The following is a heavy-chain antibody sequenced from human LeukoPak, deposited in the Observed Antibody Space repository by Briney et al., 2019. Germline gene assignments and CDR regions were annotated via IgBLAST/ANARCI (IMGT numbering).Heavy chain of an antibody. D-gene: IGHD3/OR15-3a*01. CDR3: ATDKDWTHLDY. Sequence: PGGSLRLSCAASGFTFSSYWMSWVRQAPGKGLEWAANLKQDGRETYYVDSVKGRFTISRDNAKNSLYLQMNSLRAEDTAVYYCATDKDWTHLDYWGQGTLVTVSS. J-gene: IGHJ4*02. CDR2: LKQDGRET. CDR1: GFTFSSYW. V-gene: IGHV3-7*01.